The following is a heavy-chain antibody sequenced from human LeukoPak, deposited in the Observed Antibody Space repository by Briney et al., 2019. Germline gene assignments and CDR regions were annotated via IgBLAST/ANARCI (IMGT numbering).Heavy chain of an antibody. CDR3: ARGFSGRSFDY. Sequence: SGGSLRLSCAASGFSFSSYWMSWVRQAPGKGLEWVANTRQDGSEKDYVDSVKGRFTISRDNAKNSVYLQMNSLRAEDTAVYYCARGFSGRSFDYWGQGTLVTVPS. D-gene: IGHD6-19*01. CDR1: GFSFSSYW. V-gene: IGHV3-7*01. CDR2: TRQDGSEK. J-gene: IGHJ4*02.